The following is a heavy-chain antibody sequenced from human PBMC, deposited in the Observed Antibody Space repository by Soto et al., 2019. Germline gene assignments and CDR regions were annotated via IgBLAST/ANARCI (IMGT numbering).Heavy chain of an antibody. CDR3: ARVIQNSYGTINAFDI. D-gene: IGHD5-18*01. V-gene: IGHV6-1*01. Sequence: PSQTLSLTCDISGDSVSSNSAAWNWIRQSPSRGLEWLGRTYYRSKWYNDYAVSVKSRITINPDTSKNQFSLQLNSVTPEDTAVYYCARVIQNSYGTINAFDIWGQGTMVTVSS. CDR2: TYYRSKWYN. CDR1: GDSVSSNSAA. J-gene: IGHJ3*02.